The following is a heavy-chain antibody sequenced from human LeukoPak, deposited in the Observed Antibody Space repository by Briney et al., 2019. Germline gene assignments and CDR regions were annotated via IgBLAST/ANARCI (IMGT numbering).Heavy chain of an antibody. CDR1: GGSISSYY. V-gene: IGHV4-4*07. Sequence: KSSETLSLTCNVSGGSISSYYWSWIRQPAGKGLEWIGRINTSGTSNYNPSLRSRVTMSVDTSKNQFSLNMTSVTAADTAVYYCARGEQKATITGLDSWGQGTLVTVSS. CDR3: ARGEQKATITGLDS. D-gene: IGHD5-24*01. CDR2: INTSGTS. J-gene: IGHJ4*02.